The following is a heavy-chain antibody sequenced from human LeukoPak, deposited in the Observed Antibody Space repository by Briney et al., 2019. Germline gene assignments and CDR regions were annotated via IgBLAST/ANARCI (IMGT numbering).Heavy chain of an antibody. CDR1: GFTFSDYY. CDR2: ISSSGSTI. D-gene: IGHD6-19*01. CDR3: ARVVHSGRLSDYYYYMDV. Sequence: PGGSLRLSCAAPGFTFSDYYMSWIRQAPGKGLEWVSYISSSGSTIYHADSVKGRFTISRDNAKNSLYLQMNSLRAEDTAVYYCARVVHSGRLSDYYYYMDVWGKGTTVTVSS. V-gene: IGHV3-11*04. J-gene: IGHJ6*03.